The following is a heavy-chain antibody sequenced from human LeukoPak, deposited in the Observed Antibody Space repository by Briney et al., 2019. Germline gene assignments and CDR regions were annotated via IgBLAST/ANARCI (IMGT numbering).Heavy chain of an antibody. CDR1: GGSITTSGHY. J-gene: IGHJ4*02. D-gene: IGHD1-26*01. Sequence: PSETLSLTCTVSGGSITTSGHYWGWIRQPPGKGLEWIGSIDYRERTTYNPSLKSRVTISADTSRNQFSLKLSSVTAADTAVYYCARLYSGSFDYWGQGTLVTVSS. V-gene: IGHV4-39*01. CDR2: IDYRERT. CDR3: ARLYSGSFDY.